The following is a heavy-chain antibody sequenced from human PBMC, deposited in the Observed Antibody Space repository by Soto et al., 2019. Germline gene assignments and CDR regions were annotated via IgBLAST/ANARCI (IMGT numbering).Heavy chain of an antibody. CDR3: VRAMQLALLGS. CDR2: INTDGSAA. Sequence: EVQLVESGGGLVQPGESLRLSCAASGLTFRSYWMHWVRQAPGKGLVWVSRINTDGSAAMYVDSLKGRFTISRDNATNTLCLRVNSRRPDATAVSSCVRAMQLALLGSWGRGPLVSFSS. D-gene: IGHD2-2*01. J-gene: IGHJ5*01. CDR1: GLTFRSYW. V-gene: IGHV3-74*03.